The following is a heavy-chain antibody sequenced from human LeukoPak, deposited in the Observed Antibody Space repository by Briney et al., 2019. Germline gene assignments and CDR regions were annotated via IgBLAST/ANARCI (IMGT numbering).Heavy chain of an antibody. D-gene: IGHD6-13*01. J-gene: IGHJ4*02. CDR1: GFTFSSYS. CDR2: ISSSSSYI. V-gene: IGHV3-21*01. CDR3: ARVLRAAAGTLDY. Sequence: PGGSLRLSCAASGFTFSSYSMNWVRQAPGKGLEWVSSISSSSSYIYYADSVKGRFTISRDNAKNSLYLQMNSLRAEDTAVYYCARVLRAAAGTLDYWGQGTLVTVPS.